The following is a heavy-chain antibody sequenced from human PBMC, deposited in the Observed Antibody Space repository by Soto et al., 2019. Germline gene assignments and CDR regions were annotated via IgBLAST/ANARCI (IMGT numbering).Heavy chain of an antibody. D-gene: IGHD2-15*01. J-gene: IGHJ3*02. V-gene: IGHV1-18*01. CDR3: ARDHRGGTDAFDI. CDR1: GYTFTSFG. Sequence: QVQRVQSGAEVKKPGASVKVSCKASGYTFTSFGISWVRQAPGQGLEWMGWISAYNGNTNYAENLQGRVTMTTDTSTSTAYMELSSLRSDDTAVYYCARDHRGGTDAFDIWGQGTMVTVSS. CDR2: ISAYNGNT.